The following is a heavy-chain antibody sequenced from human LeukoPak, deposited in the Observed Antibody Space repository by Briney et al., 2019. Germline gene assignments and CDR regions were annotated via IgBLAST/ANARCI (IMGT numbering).Heavy chain of an antibody. V-gene: IGHV3-23*01. CDR2: ISGSGGSI. D-gene: IGHD5-24*01. J-gene: IGHJ4*02. CDR3: AKGGDGYNYYFDY. CDR1: GFTFSDYA. Sequence: PGGSLRLSCTASGFTFSDYAMSWVRQAPGKGLEWASGISGSGGSIRYADSVKGRFIISRDNSKNTLYLQMNSLRAEDTAAYYCAKGGDGYNYYFDYWGQETLVTVSS.